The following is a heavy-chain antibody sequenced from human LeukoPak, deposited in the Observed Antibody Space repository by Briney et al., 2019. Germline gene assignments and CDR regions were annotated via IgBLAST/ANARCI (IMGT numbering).Heavy chain of an antibody. Sequence: SQTLSLTCTVSGGSISSGGYYWSWIRQHPGKGLEWIGYIYYSGSTYYNPSLKSRVTISVDTSKNQFSLKLSSVTAADTAVYYCARDPPRDYGSGSANYYYYYGMDVWGKGTTVTVSS. J-gene: IGHJ6*04. CDR2: IYYSGST. V-gene: IGHV4-31*03. D-gene: IGHD3-10*01. CDR1: GGSISSGGYY. CDR3: ARDPPRDYGSGSANYYYYYGMDV.